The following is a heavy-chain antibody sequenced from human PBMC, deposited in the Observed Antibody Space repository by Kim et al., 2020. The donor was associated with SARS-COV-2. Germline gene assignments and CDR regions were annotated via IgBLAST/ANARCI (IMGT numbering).Heavy chain of an antibody. V-gene: IGHV3-48*02. CDR3: ARKGADRGRVGATADY. Sequence: SVKGLFTISRANAKNSLYLQMNSMRDEDTAEYYCARKGADRGRVGATADYWGQGTLVTVSS. D-gene: IGHD1-26*01. J-gene: IGHJ4*02.